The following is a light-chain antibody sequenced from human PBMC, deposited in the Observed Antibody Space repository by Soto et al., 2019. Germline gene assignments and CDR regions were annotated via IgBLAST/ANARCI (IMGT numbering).Light chain of an antibody. CDR1: QSISSY. CDR2: DAS. Sequence: EIVLTQSPATLSLSPGERAALSFRASQSISSYLAWYQQKPGQAPRLLIYDASYRATGIPARFSGSGSGTEFTLTISSLQSEDFAVYYCQQYNNWPRTFGQGTKVDIK. CDR3: QQYNNWPRT. J-gene: IGKJ1*01. V-gene: IGKV3-15*01.